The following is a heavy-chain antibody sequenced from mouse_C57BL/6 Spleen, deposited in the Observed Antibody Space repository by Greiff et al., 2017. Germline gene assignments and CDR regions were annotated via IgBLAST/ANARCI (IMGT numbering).Heavy chain of an antibody. Sequence: QVQLKQPGAELVMPGASVKLSFKASGYTFTSYWMHWVKQRPGQGLEWIGEIDPSDSYTNYNQKFKGKSTLTVDKSSSTAYMQLSSLTSEDSAVYYCARSGYYGSSYGYWGQGTTLTVSS. V-gene: IGHV1-69*01. CDR3: ARSGYYGSSYGY. CDR2: IDPSDSYT. J-gene: IGHJ2*01. D-gene: IGHD1-1*01. CDR1: GYTFTSYW.